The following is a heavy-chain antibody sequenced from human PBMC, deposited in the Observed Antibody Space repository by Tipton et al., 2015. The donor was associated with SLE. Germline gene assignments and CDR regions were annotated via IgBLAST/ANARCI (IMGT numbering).Heavy chain of an antibody. Sequence: TLSLTCTVSGGSISSHYWSWIRQPPGKGLEWIGYIYYSGSTNYNPSLKSRVTISVDTSKNQFSLKLSSVTAADTAVYYCAGGLGFRDPRAFDIWGQGTMVTVSS. CDR3: AGGLGFRDPRAFDI. D-gene: IGHD3-10*01. CDR2: IYYSGST. V-gene: IGHV4-59*11. J-gene: IGHJ3*02. CDR1: GGSISSHY.